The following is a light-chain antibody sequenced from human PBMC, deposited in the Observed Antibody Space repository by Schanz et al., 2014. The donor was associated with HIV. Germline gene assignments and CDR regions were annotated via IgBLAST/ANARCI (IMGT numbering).Light chain of an antibody. CDR1: QSVSSN. CDR2: AAS. V-gene: IGKV3-15*01. Sequence: EIVMTQSPATLSVSPGERASLSCRASQSVSSNLAWYQQKFGQAPRLLIYAASTRATDIPARFSGSGSGTEFTLTISSLQSEDFAVYYCQHYYNSLWTFGQGTKVEIK. CDR3: QHYYNSLWT. J-gene: IGKJ1*01.